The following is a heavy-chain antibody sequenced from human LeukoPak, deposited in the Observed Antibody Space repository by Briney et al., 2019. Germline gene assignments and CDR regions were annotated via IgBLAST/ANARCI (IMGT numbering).Heavy chain of an antibody. CDR1: GFTFSSYG. D-gene: IGHD3-22*01. CDR3: ARDRGSYYDSSAHGYFQH. J-gene: IGHJ1*01. V-gene: IGHV3-30*03. CDR2: ISYDGSNK. Sequence: PGGSLRLSCAASGFTFSSYGMHWVRQAPGKGLEWVAVISYDGSNKYYADSVKGRFTISRDNSKNTLYLQMNSLRAEDTAVYYCARDRGSYYDSSAHGYFQHWGQGTLVTVSS.